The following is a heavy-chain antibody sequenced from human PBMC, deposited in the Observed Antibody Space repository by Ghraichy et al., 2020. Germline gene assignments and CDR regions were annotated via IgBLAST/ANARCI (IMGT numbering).Heavy chain of an antibody. D-gene: IGHD5-24*01. CDR3: ASSVNGYNSIFDY. V-gene: IGHV4-59*01. CDR2: IYYSGST. Sequence: SETLSLTCTVSGGSISSYYWSWIRQPPGKGLEWIGYIYYSGSTNYNPSLKSRVTISVDTSKNQFSLKLSSVTAADTAVYYCASSVNGYNSIFDYWGQGTLVTVSS. CDR1: GGSISSYY. J-gene: IGHJ4*02.